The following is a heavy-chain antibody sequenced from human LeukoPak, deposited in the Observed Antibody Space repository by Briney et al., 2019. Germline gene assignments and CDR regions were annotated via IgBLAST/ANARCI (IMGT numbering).Heavy chain of an antibody. V-gene: IGHV3-21*01. D-gene: IGHD2-21*02. CDR1: GFTFSNYN. CDR3: ARDGVVVTAIPPGLYDY. CDR2: ISSSSTYI. Sequence: GGSLRLSCAASGFTFSNYNMNWVRQAPGKGLEWVSSISSSSTYIYYADSVKGRFTISRDNAKNSLYLQMNSLRAEDTALYYCARDGVVVTAIPPGLYDYWGQGTLVTVSS. J-gene: IGHJ4*02.